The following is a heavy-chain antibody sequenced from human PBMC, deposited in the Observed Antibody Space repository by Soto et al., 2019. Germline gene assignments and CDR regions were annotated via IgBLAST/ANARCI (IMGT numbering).Heavy chain of an antibody. V-gene: IGHV3-11*04. J-gene: IGHJ3*02. CDR1: GFTFSDSY. D-gene: IGHD2-15*01. CDR2: ISNSGRTI. CDR3: AKDRGYCDSHSCYLGHAFAI. Sequence: PGGSLRLSCAASGFTFSDSYMSWIRQAPGKGLEWVSYISNSGRTIDYADSVKGRFTISRDNSKNTLSLQMNSLRPEDTAVYYCAKDRGYCDSHSCYLGHAFAIWGRGTMVTVSS.